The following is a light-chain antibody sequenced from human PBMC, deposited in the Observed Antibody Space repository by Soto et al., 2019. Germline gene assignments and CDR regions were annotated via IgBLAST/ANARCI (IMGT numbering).Light chain of an antibody. J-gene: IGKJ5*01. CDR3: QQYLSYPIT. CDR2: KAS. V-gene: IGKV1-5*03. Sequence: DIQMTQSPSTLSASVGDRVTITCRASQSISSWLAWYQQKPGKAPKSLIYKASSLESGVPSRFSGSGSGTEFTLTISSLQPDDLATYYCQQYLSYPITFGQGTRLEIK. CDR1: QSISSW.